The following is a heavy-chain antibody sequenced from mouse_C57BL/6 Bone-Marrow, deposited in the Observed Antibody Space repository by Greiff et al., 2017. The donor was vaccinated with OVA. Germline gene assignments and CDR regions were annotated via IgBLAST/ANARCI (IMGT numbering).Heavy chain of an antibody. CDR2: IYPRSGNT. D-gene: IGHD1-1*01. V-gene: IGHV1-81*01. CDR1: GYTFTSYG. CDR3: ARKVLRWFAY. Sequence: QVQLKESGAELARPGASVKLSCKASGYTFTSYGISWVKQRTGQGLEWIGEIYPRSGNTYYNAKFKGKATLTADKSSSTAYMELRSLTSEDSAVYFGARKVLRWFAYWDQGTLVTVSA. J-gene: IGHJ3*01.